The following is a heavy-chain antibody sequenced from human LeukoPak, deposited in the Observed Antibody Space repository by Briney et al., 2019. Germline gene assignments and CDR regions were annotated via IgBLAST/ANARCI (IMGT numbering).Heavy chain of an antibody. D-gene: IGHD3-16*01. J-gene: IGHJ3*01. V-gene: IGHV3-74*01. Sequence: GGSLRLSCAASGFIFSSYWMHWVRQAPGKGLVWVSRIKRDGSSTAYADSVRGRFIISRDNAKNTLDLQMNSLRAEDTAVYYCARGSFGPPYPFSWGQGTMVTVSS. CDR2: IKRDGSST. CDR1: GFIFSSYW. CDR3: ARGSFGPPYPFS.